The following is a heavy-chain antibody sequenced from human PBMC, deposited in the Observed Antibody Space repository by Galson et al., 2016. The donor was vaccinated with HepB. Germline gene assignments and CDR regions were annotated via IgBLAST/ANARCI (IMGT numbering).Heavy chain of an antibody. J-gene: IGHJ4*02. V-gene: IGHV1-18*01. CDR3: AAHSGTNSWGRTALDY. CDR2: ISAYNGNT. CDR1: GNYFTTYG. Sequence: SVRVSCKAYGNYFTTYGIPWVRQAPGQGLEWMGWISAYNGNTHYAQKFQDRVTLPRNTFTTTVYLELRSLRLDDTAVDYCAAHSGTNSWGRTALDYWGQGTLITVSS. D-gene: IGHD1-26*01.